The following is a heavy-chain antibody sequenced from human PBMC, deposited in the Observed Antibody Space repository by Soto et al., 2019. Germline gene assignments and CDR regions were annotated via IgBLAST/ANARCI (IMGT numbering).Heavy chain of an antibody. V-gene: IGHV1-18*01. CDR3: ARDGSYCSSTSCWNRNSIYGMDV. CDR1: GYTFSSYV. Sequence: ASVKVSCKAAGYTFSSYVISWGRQAPGQGLEWMGWISAYNGNTNYAQKLQGRVTMTTDTSTSTAYMELRSLRSDDTAVYYCARDGSYCSSTSCWNRNSIYGMDVWGQGTTVTVSS. D-gene: IGHD2-2*01. J-gene: IGHJ6*02. CDR2: ISAYNGNT.